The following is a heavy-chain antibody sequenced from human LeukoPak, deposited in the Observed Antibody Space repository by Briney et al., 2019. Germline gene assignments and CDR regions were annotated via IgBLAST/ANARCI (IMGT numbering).Heavy chain of an antibody. Sequence: SETLSLTCAVSGYSISSGYNWGWIRQPPGKGLEWIGSIYHSGSTYYNPSLKSRDTISVDTSKNQFSLKLSSVTAADTAVYYCARRPLSGDYYFDYWGQGTLVTVSS. CDR2: IYHSGST. J-gene: IGHJ4*02. CDR3: ARRPLSGDYYFDY. D-gene: IGHD3-10*01. CDR1: GYSISSGYN. V-gene: IGHV4-38-2*01.